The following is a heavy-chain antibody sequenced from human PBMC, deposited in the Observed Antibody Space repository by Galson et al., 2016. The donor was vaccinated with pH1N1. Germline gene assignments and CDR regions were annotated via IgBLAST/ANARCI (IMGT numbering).Heavy chain of an antibody. CDR3: ARGRSSGWEHWYFDL. CDR1: GFTFSRYS. J-gene: IGHJ2*01. D-gene: IGHD6-19*01. CDR2: ITGDSIYI. V-gene: IGHV3-21*06. Sequence: SLRLSCAASGFTFSRYSMNWVRQSPGKGLQWVSSITGDSIYIYYPDSVRGRFTISRDNAKNSLYLQMNSLRVEDTAIYYCARGRSSGWEHWYFDLWGRGTLVTVPS.